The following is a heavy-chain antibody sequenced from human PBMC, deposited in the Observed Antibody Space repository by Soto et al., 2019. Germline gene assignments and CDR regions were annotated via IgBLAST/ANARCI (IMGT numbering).Heavy chain of an antibody. V-gene: IGHV2-5*02. CDR1: GRPLITNGLS. D-gene: IGHD3-3*01. J-gene: IGHJ3*02. CDR2: IYWDDDQ. Sequence: TLVKPTHALRLSCPIAGRPLITNGLSVQYSRRPPGKPLESLALIYWDDDQRYSPSLKSRLATTNDTSKNQVVLTMTNMDPVDTATYSCAHRRVTIFGAVLRRDAFDIWGQGTMVTVSS. CDR3: AHRRVTIFGAVLRRDAFDI.